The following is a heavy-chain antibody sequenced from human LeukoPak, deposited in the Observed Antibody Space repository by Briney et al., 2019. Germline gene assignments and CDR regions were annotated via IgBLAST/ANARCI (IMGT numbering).Heavy chain of an antibody. CDR3: ARESGWDAFDI. CDR2: ISGSGDT. V-gene: IGHV3-11*06. CDR1: GFTFCNYY. D-gene: IGHD6-19*01. J-gene: IGHJ3*02. Sequence: GGSLRLSCAASGFTFCNYYMSWIRQAPGKGLEWVSYISGSGDTNYADSVKGRFTISRDNAKNSLYLQMNSLRAEDTAVYYCARESGWDAFDIWGQGTMVTVSS.